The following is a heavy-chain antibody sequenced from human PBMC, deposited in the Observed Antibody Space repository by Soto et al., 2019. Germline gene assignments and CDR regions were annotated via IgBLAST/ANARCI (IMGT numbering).Heavy chain of an antibody. CDR1: GFTFSSYG. J-gene: IGHJ4*02. V-gene: IGHV3-30*18. D-gene: IGHD1-26*01. CDR2: ISYDGSNK. Sequence: QVQLVESGGGVVQPGRSLRLSCAASGFTFSSYGMHWVRQAPGKGLEWVAVISYDGSNKYYADSVKGRFTISRDNSKNSLYLQMNSLRAADTAVYYCAKGRGRPQTLEFDYWGQGTLVTVSS. CDR3: AKGRGRPQTLEFDY.